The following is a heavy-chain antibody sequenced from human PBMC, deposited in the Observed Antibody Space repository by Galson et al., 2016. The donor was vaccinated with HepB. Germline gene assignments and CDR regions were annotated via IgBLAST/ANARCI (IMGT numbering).Heavy chain of an antibody. V-gene: IGHV3-33*01. D-gene: IGHD5-24*01. CDR2: IWNDGSNK. J-gene: IGHJ2*01. Sequence: SLRLSCAASGFTFGAYGMHWVRQAPGKGLEWVSIIWNDGSNKNCVDSVKGRFTISRDNSKNTVFLQMNSLRAEDTGVYYCARDGFNSGYFDLWGRGTLVTVSS. CDR3: ARDGFNSGYFDL. CDR1: GFTFGAYG.